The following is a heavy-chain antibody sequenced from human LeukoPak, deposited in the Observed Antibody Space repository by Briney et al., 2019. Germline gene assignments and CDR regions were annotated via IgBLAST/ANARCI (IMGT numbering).Heavy chain of an antibody. CDR3: AKDIGSYYDY. Sequence: GGSLRLSCVASGLTFSSNGMHWVRQAPGKGLEWLTFIQYDGSKKYYADSVKGRFTISRDNSKNTLYLEMNSLRAEDTAVYYCAKDIGSYYDYWGQGILVTVSS. J-gene: IGHJ4*02. V-gene: IGHV3-30*02. CDR1: GLTFSSNG. D-gene: IGHD3-10*01. CDR2: IQYDGSKK.